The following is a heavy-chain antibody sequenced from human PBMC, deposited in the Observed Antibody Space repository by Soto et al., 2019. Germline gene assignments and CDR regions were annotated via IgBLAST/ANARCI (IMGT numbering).Heavy chain of an antibody. J-gene: IGHJ6*02. CDR1: GFTFTSSA. V-gene: IGHV1-58*01. CDR3: AKDSSRFLEWLPYYYYYYGMDV. D-gene: IGHD3-3*01. CDR2: IVVGSGNT. Sequence: GASVKVSCKASGFTFTSSAVQWVRQARGQRLEWIGWIVVGSGNTNYAQKFQERVTITRDMSTSTAYMELSSLRSEDTAVYYCAKDSSRFLEWLPYYYYYYGMDVWGQGTTVTVSS.